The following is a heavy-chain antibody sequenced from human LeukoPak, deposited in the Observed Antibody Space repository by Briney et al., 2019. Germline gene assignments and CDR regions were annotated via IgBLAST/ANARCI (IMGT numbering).Heavy chain of an antibody. CDR1: GGSISSSSYY. V-gene: IGHV4-39*01. D-gene: IGHD6-6*01. CDR3: ATTNELLAARANDY. Sequence: PSETLSLTCTVSGGSISSSSYYWGWIRQPPGKGLEWIGSIYYSGSTYYNPSLKSRVTISVDTSKNQFSLKLSSVTAADTAVYYCATTNELLAARANDYWGQGTLVTVSS. J-gene: IGHJ4*02. CDR2: IYYSGST.